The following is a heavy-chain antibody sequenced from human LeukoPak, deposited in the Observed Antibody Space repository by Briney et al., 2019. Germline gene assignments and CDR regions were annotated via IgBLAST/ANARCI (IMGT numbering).Heavy chain of an antibody. V-gene: IGHV3-30-3*01. CDR3: ARVYSGDY. J-gene: IGHJ4*02. D-gene: IGHD2-15*01. CDR1: GFTFSSYA. CDR2: ISYDGSNK. Sequence: GGSLRLSCAASGFTFSSYAMHWVRQAPGKGLEWVAVISYDGSNKYYADSVKGRFTISRDNSKNALYLQMNSLRAEDTAVYYCARVYSGDYWGQGTLVTVSS.